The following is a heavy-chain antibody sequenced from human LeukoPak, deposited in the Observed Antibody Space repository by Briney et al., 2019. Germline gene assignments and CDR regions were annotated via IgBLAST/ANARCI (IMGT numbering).Heavy chain of an antibody. J-gene: IGHJ4*02. Sequence: PSETLSLTCAVSGYSISSGYYWGWIRQPPGKGLEWIGSIYHSGSTYYNPSLKSRVTISVDTSKNQFSLKLSSVTAADTTVYYCAGIRRSYDSSGYYDYWGQGTLVTVSS. CDR1: GYSISSGYY. V-gene: IGHV4-38-2*01. D-gene: IGHD3-22*01. CDR2: IYHSGST. CDR3: AGIRRSYDSSGYYDY.